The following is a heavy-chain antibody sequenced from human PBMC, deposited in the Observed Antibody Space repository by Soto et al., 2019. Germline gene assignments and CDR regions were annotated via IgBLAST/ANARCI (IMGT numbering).Heavy chain of an antibody. J-gene: IGHJ5*02. Sequence: QVQLVQSGAEVKKPGASVKVSCKASGYTFTSYAMHWVRQAPGQRLEWMGWINAGNGNTKYSQKFQGRVTITRDTSASTAYMELSSLRSEDTAVYYCARGQLAVVSWFEPWGQGTLVTVSS. D-gene: IGHD6-6*01. CDR3: ARGQLAVVSWFEP. CDR1: GYTFTSYA. CDR2: INAGNGNT. V-gene: IGHV1-3*01.